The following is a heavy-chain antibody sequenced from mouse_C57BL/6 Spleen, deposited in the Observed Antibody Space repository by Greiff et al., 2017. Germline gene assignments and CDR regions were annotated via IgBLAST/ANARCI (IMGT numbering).Heavy chain of an antibody. CDR3: ARGRYGSSPYYAMDY. V-gene: IGHV1-69*01. D-gene: IGHD1-1*01. CDR1: GYTFTSYW. CDR2: IDPSDSYT. J-gene: IGHJ4*01. Sequence: QVQLQQPGAELVMPGASVKLSCKASGYTFTSYWMHWVKQRPGQGLEWIGEIDPSDSYTNYNQKFKGKSTLTVDKSSSTAYMQLSSLTSEDSAVYYCARGRYGSSPYYAMDYWGQGTSVTVSS.